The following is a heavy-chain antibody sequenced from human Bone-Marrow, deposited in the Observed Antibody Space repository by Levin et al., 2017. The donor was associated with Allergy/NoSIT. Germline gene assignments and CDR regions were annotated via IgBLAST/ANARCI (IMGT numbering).Heavy chain of an antibody. D-gene: IGHD2-15*01. Sequence: RASVKVSCKASGYTFTSYDINWVRQATGQGLEWMGWMNPNSGNTGYAQKFQGRVTMTRNTSISTAYMELSSLRSEDTAVYYCARGEDIVVVVAAANHEAGFDYWGQGTLVTVSS. CDR1: GYTFTSYD. CDR2: MNPNSGNT. V-gene: IGHV1-8*01. CDR3: ARGEDIVVVVAAANHEAGFDY. J-gene: IGHJ4*02.